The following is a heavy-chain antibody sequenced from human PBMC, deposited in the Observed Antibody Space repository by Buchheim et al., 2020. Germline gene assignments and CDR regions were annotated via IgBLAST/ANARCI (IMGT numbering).Heavy chain of an antibody. CDR1: GYTFTSYY. CDR3: ARDLDRYVGESIYYYYGMDV. Sequence: QVQLVQSGAEVKKPGASVKVSCKASGYTFTSYYMHWVRQAPGQGLEWMGIINPSGGSTSYAQKFQGRVNMTRDTSTSTVYMELSSLRSEDTAVYYCARDLDRYVGESIYYYYGMDVWGQGTT. V-gene: IGHV1-46*01. CDR2: INPSGGST. D-gene: IGHD3-16*02. J-gene: IGHJ6*02.